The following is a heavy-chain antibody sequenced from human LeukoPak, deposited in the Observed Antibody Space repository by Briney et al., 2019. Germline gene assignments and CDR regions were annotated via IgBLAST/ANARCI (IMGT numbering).Heavy chain of an antibody. D-gene: IGHD1-14*01. CDR3: AREHPRPGSGAFDI. Sequence: GGSLRLSCAASGFTVSSNYMNWVRQAPGKGLEWVSVIYSGGGTYYADSVKGRFTVSRDSSKNTLYLQMNNPRAEDTAVYYCAREHPRPGSGAFDIWGQGTMVIVSS. J-gene: IGHJ3*02. CDR2: IYSGGGT. V-gene: IGHV3-53*01. CDR1: GFTVSSNY.